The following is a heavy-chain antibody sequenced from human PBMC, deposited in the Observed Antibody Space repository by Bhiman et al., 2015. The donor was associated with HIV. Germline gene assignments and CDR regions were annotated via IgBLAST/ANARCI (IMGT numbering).Heavy chain of an antibody. CDR1: GFTISSYW. CDR2: IKPDGSEK. D-gene: IGHD3-16*01. Sequence: EVQVVESGGGLVQPGGSLRLSCAASGFTISSYWMTWVRQAPGKGPEWVANIKPDGSEKYYVDSVKGRFTISRDNAKNSVYLEMNSLRAEDTAMYYCASGGWSPYAYWGQGTLVTVSS. CDR3: ASGGWSPYAY. V-gene: IGHV3-7*05. J-gene: IGHJ4*02.